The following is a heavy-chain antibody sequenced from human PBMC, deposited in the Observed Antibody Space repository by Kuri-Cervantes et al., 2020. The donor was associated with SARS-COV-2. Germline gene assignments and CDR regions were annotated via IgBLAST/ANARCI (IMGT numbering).Heavy chain of an antibody. J-gene: IGHJ6*02. D-gene: IGHD2-2*01. CDR1: GFTFDDYA. CDR2: ISWNSGSI. V-gene: IGHV3-9*01. Sequence: GGSLRLSCAASGFTFDDYAMHWVRQAPGKGLEWVSGISWNSGSIGYADSVKGRFTISRDNAKNSLYLQMNSLRAEDTAVYYCAKGSYCSSTSCPYGMDVWGQGTTVTVSS. CDR3: AKGSYCSSTSCPYGMDV.